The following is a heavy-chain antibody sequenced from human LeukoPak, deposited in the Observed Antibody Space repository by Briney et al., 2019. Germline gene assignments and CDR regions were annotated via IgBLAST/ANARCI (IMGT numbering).Heavy chain of an antibody. Sequence: GGSLRLSCAASGFSFSSYEMDWVRQAPGKGLEWVSYISGSGSTIYYADSVKGRFTISRDNANNSLYLQMNSLRAEDTAVYYCARGGSESYFLNAFDIWGQGTMVTVSS. J-gene: IGHJ3*02. CDR3: ARGGSESYFLNAFDI. CDR1: GFSFSSYE. D-gene: IGHD3-10*01. V-gene: IGHV3-48*03. CDR2: ISGSGSTI.